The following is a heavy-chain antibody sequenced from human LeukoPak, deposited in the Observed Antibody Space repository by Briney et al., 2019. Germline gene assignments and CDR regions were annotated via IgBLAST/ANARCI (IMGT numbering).Heavy chain of an antibody. V-gene: IGHV1-3*01. Sequence: ASVKVSCKASGYTFTSYAMHWVRQAPGQRLEWMGWINAGNGHTKYSQKFQGRVTITRDTSASTAYMELSSLRSEDTAVYYCARLFRYFDWLSLGYWGQGTLVTVSS. CDR1: GYTFTSYA. J-gene: IGHJ4*02. CDR3: ARLFRYFDWLSLGY. D-gene: IGHD3-9*01. CDR2: INAGNGHT.